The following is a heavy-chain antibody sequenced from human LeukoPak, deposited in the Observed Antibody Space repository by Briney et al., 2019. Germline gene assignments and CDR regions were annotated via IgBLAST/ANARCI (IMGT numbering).Heavy chain of an antibody. CDR1: GYTFTGYY. CDR2: INPNTGAT. V-gene: IGHV1-2*06. Sequence: ASVKVSCKASGYTFTGYYMHWVRQAPGQGLEWLGRINPNTGATTYAQKFRARVTMTRDTSIRTAYMELSRLRAADTAVYYCARERRDYWGQGTLVTVSS. CDR3: ARERRDY. J-gene: IGHJ4*02.